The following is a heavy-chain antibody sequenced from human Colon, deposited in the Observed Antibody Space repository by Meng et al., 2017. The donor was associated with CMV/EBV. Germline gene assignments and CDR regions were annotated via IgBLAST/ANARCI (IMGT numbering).Heavy chain of an antibody. V-gene: IGHV3-23*01. CDR3: DASDY. Sequence: GESLKISCEVSGFTFSDYDMSWARQAPGEGLEWVSTITGSGVRTHYADSVKGRFTIPRDNSKNTLYLQMNSLRAEDTAVYYCDASDYWGQGTQVTVSS. D-gene: IGHD6-6*01. J-gene: IGHJ4*02. CDR2: ITGSGVRT. CDR1: GFTFSDYD.